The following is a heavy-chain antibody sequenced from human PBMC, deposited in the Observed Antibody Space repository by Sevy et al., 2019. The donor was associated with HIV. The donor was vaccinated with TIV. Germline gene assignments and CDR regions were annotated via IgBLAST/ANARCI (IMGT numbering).Heavy chain of an antibody. CDR1: GYSISSGYY. CDR2: FYHIGST. Sequence: SQTLSLTCAVSGYSISSGYYWGWIRQPPGKGLEWIGSFYHIGSTYYNPSLKSRVTISVDTSKNQFSLKLSSVTAADTAVYYGASGIVGAFDAFDIWGQGTMVTVSS. CDR3: ASGIVGAFDAFDI. J-gene: IGHJ3*02. V-gene: IGHV4-38-2*01. D-gene: IGHD1-26*01.